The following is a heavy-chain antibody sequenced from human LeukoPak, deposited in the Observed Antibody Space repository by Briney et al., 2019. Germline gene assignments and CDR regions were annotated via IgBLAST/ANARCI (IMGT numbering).Heavy chain of an antibody. J-gene: IGHJ4*02. CDR3: ASSLYYDFWSGSLDY. CDR1: GGSISSYY. CDR2: IYYSGST. D-gene: IGHD3-3*01. Sequence: PSETLSLTCTASGGSISSYYWSWIRQPPGKGLEWIGYIYYSGSTNYNPSLKSRVTISVDTSKNQFSLKLSSVTAADTAVYYCASSLYYDFWSGSLDYWGQGTLVTVSS. V-gene: IGHV4-59*01.